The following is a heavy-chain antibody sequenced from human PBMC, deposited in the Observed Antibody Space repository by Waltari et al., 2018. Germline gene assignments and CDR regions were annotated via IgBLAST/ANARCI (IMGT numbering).Heavy chain of an antibody. Sequence: EVQLVESGGGLVQPGGSLRLPCAGSGCTFRGYGRSWVRQAPGKGLEWVANIKEDGNEKYYVDSVMGRFTISRDNAKNSLHLQMNSLRADDTAVYYCARGPYWGQGTLVTVSS. V-gene: IGHV3-7*04. CDR1: GCTFRGYG. CDR3: ARGPY. J-gene: IGHJ4*02. CDR2: IKEDGNEK.